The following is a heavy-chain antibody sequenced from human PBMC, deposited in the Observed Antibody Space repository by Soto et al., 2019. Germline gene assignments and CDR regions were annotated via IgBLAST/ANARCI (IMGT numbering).Heavy chain of an antibody. D-gene: IGHD2-2*01. CDR3: ARDPTASWQYYYYYYGMDV. CDR1: GFTFSSYS. CDR2: ISSSSSTI. Sequence: SGGSLRLSCAASGFTFSSYSMNWVRQAPGKGLEWVSYISSSSSTIYYADSVKGRFTISRDNAKNSLYLQMNSLRDEDTAVYYCARDPTASWQYYYYYYGMDVWGQGTTVTVSS. V-gene: IGHV3-48*02. J-gene: IGHJ6*02.